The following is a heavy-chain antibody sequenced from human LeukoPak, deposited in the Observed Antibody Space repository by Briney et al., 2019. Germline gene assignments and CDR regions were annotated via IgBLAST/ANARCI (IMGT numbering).Heavy chain of an antibody. CDR1: VYTFTGYY. CDR3: AREGPPGDTNPHFDY. D-gene: IGHD3-10*01. J-gene: IGHJ4*02. CDR2: INPNSAVT. Sequence: ASVKVSCKASVYTFTGYYMHWVRQAPGQGLEWMGRINPNSAVTNYAQKFQGRVTMTRDTSINTAYMELSRLRSDDTAVYYCAREGPPGDTNPHFDYWGQGTLVTVSS. V-gene: IGHV1-2*06.